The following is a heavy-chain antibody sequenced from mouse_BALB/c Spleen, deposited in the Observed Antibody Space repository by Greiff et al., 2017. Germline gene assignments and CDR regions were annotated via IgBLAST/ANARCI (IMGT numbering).Heavy chain of an antibody. CDR3: ARKYGNYAAMDY. CDR2: IDPSDSYT. J-gene: IGHJ4*01. Sequence: QVQLQQPGAELVKPGASVKLSCKASGYTFTSYWMHWVKQRPGQGLEWIGEIDPSDSYTNYNQKFKGKATLTVDKSSSTAYMQLSSLTSEDSAVYYCARKYGNYAAMDYWGQGTSVTVSS. D-gene: IGHD2-10*02. V-gene: IGHV1-69*02. CDR1: GYTFTSYW.